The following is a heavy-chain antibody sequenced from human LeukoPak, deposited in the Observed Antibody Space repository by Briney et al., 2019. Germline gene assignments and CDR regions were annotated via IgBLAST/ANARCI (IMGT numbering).Heavy chain of an antibody. J-gene: IGHJ4*02. CDR1: GFTLRSYA. CDR3: AKGHHFGHLGYCSGGSCYPVDY. Sequence: PGGALRLSCSASGFTLRSYAMSRVRQAPAKVLERVSAINGRRSSTYYADSVKGRFTNSRDNSKNTLYLQMNSLSAEDTAVYYCAKGHHFGHLGYCSGGSCYPVDYWGQGTLVTVSS. CDR2: INGRRSST. V-gene: IGHV3-23*01. D-gene: IGHD2-15*01.